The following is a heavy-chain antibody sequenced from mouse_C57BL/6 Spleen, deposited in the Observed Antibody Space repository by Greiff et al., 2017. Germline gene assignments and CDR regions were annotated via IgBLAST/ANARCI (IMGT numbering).Heavy chain of an antibody. J-gene: IGHJ2*01. CDR1: GFSLTSYG. CDR3: ARGDGPYFDY. Sequence: VQVVESGPGLVQPSQSLSITCTVSGFSLTSYGVHWVRQSPGKGLEWLGVIWSGGSTDYNAAFISRLSISKDNSKSQVFFKMNRLQADDTAIYYCARGDGPYFDYWGQGTTLTVSS. D-gene: IGHD2-3*01. V-gene: IGHV2-2*01. CDR2: IWSGGST.